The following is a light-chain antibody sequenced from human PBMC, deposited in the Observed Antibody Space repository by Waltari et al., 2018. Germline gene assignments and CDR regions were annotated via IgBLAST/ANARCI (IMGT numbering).Light chain of an antibody. V-gene: IGKV3-15*01. CDR3: QQYNNWPPT. CDR1: QSVSSN. Sequence: EIVMTQSPATLSVSPGERATLSCRASQSVSSNLAWYQQKPGQAPRFLIHGTYTRATGIPARFSGSGSATEFTLTISSLQSEDFAVYYCQQYNNWPPTFGGGTKVEIK. CDR2: GTY. J-gene: IGKJ4*01.